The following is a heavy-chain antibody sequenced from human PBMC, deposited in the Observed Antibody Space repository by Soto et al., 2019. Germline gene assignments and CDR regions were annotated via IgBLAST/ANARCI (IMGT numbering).Heavy chain of an antibody. Sequence: SETLSLTCTVSGGSISSGGYYWSWIRQHPGKGLEWIGYIYYSGRTNYNPSLKSRVTISVDTSKNQFSLKLNSVTAADTAVYYCARVFSDSSSFFDPWGQGTLDTVSS. D-gene: IGHD6-13*01. CDR2: IYYSGRT. V-gene: IGHV4-31*03. CDR3: ARVFSDSSSFFDP. J-gene: IGHJ5*02. CDR1: GGSISSGGYY.